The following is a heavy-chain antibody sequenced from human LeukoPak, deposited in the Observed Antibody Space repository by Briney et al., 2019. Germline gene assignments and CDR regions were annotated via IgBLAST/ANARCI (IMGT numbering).Heavy chain of an antibody. CDR3: ARASFWFDYSGYYFDS. V-gene: IGHV3-66*01. J-gene: IGHJ4*02. Sequence: GGSLRLSCAASGFTISSNYMSWVRRAPGKGLEWFSVIYNSGGTYYADSVKGRFTISRDNSKNTVSLQMNSMRAEDTAVYYCARASFWFDYSGYYFDSWDQGTLVTVSS. D-gene: IGHD2-15*01. CDR2: IYNSGGT. CDR1: GFTISSNY.